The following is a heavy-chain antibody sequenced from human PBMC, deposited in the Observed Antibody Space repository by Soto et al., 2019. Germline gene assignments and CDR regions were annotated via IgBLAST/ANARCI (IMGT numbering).Heavy chain of an antibody. J-gene: IGHJ3*02. V-gene: IGHV3-9*01. CDR3: AKLGAPGAFDI. CDR2: ISWNSGSI. CDR1: GFTFDDYA. Sequence: GGSLRLSCVASGFTFDDYAMHWVRQAPGKGLEWVSGISWNSGSIVYADSVKGRFTISRDNAKNSLYLQMNSLRAEDTALYYCAKLGAPGAFDIWGQGTMVTVSS. D-gene: IGHD1-26*01.